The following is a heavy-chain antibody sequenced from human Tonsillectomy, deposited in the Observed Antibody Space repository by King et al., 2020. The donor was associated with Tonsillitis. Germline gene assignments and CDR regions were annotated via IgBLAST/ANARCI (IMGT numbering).Heavy chain of an antibody. CDR1: GFTFSDAW. Sequence: VQLVESGGGLVEPGGSLRLSCAVSGFTFSDAWMSWVXXAPGKGLEWVXRXXSKSGXGTADXAAPVRGTFTISXXDSKNTLYLQXNGLKTEDTAVYYCTSVTWNGRFDYWGQGAVVTVSS. D-gene: IGHD3-3*01. CDR3: TSVTWNGRFDY. CDR2: XXSKSGXGTA. V-gene: IGHV3-15*01. J-gene: IGHJ4*02.